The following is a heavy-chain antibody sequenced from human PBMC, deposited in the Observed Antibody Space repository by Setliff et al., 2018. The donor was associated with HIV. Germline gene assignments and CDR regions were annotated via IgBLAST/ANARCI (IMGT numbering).Heavy chain of an antibody. CDR2: ISSSSDSI. V-gene: IGHV3-21*01. CDR3: ARGGATIFDAFDV. CDR1: GFTFSSYS. Sequence: RLSCAASGFTFSSYSMNWVRQAPGKGLEWVSSISSSSDSIYYADSVRGRFTVSRDNAKNSLYLQMKNLRVEDTAVYYCARGGATIFDAFDVWGHGTMVTVSS. J-gene: IGHJ3*01. D-gene: IGHD1-26*01.